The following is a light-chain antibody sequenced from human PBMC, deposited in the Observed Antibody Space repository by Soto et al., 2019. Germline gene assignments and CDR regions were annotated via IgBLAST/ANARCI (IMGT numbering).Light chain of an antibody. CDR1: SSDVGGYNY. J-gene: IGLJ1*01. CDR2: EVS. V-gene: IGLV2-14*01. Sequence: QSALTQPAFVSGSPGQSITISCTGTSSDVGGYNYVSWYQHPPGKAPKLMISEVSNRPSGVSNRFSGSKSGNTASLTISGLQAEDEADYYCSSYTSTSTRVFGTVQKVTVL. CDR3: SSYTSTSTRV.